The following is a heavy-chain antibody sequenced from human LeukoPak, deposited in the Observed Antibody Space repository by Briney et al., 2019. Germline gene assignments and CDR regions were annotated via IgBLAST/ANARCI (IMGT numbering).Heavy chain of an antibody. J-gene: IGHJ4*02. Sequence: SETLSLTCAVQGGSLSGNYWSWIRQPPGKGLEWIGYIYYSGSTNYNPSLKSRVTISVDTSKNQFSLKLSSVTAADTAVFYCARGSYRSGSYPLGFDYWGQGTLVTVSS. CDR3: ARGSYRSGSYPLGFDY. D-gene: IGHD1-26*01. CDR1: GGSLSGNY. V-gene: IGHV4-59*01. CDR2: IYYSGST.